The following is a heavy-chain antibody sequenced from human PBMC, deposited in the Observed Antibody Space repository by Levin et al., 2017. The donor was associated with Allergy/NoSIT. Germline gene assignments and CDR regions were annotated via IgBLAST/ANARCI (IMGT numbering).Heavy chain of an antibody. Sequence: QTGGSLRLSCTVAGFTLGDYAVSWFRQAPGKGLEWVGFIRSKAYGGTTEYAASVKGRFTISREDSNSIVYLQMNSLKTEDTAVYYCARNSNWVDFWGQGTLVTVSS. CDR1: GFTLGDYA. V-gene: IGHV3-49*03. CDR2: IRSKAYGGTT. D-gene: IGHD2-8*01. J-gene: IGHJ4*02. CDR3: ARNSNWVDF.